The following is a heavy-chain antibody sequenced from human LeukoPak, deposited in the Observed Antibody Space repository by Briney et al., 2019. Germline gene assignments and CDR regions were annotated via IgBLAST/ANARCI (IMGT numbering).Heavy chain of an antibody. Sequence: SETLSLTCTGSGGSISSSSYYWGWIRQPPGKGLEWIGSIYYSGSTYYNPSLKSRVTISVDTSKNQFSLKLSSVTAADTAVYYCARESADGDGNYWGQGTLVTVSS. V-gene: IGHV4-39*02. CDR3: ARESADGDGNY. CDR1: GGSISSSSYY. CDR2: IYYSGST. D-gene: IGHD4-17*01. J-gene: IGHJ4*02.